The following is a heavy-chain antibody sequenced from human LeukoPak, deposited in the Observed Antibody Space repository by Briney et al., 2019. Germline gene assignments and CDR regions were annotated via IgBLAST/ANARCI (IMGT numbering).Heavy chain of an antibody. Sequence: GGSLRLSCVASGFTFSSYAMSWVRQAPGKGLEWVSAISDSGGSTYYGDSVKARFTTSRDNSKNTLYLQMNSLRAEDTAVYYCAKDAYSSGWYDYWGQGTLVTVSS. CDR2: ISDSGGST. CDR3: AKDAYSSGWYDY. J-gene: IGHJ4*02. D-gene: IGHD6-19*01. CDR1: GFTFSSYA. V-gene: IGHV3-23*01.